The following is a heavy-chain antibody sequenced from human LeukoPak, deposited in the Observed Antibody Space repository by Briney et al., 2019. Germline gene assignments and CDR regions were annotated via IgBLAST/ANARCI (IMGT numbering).Heavy chain of an antibody. J-gene: IGHJ4*02. V-gene: IGHV3-30-3*01. D-gene: IGHD2-21*01. CDR1: GFTFSTYG. Sequence: GGSLRLSCAVSGFTFSTYGFHWVRQAPGKGLEWVAAISYDGHNKYYADSVKGRFTISRDNSKNALYLQMNSLRVEDTAVYYCARDPHKYVIHYFDYWGQGTLVTVSS. CDR3: ARDPHKYVIHYFDY. CDR2: ISYDGHNK.